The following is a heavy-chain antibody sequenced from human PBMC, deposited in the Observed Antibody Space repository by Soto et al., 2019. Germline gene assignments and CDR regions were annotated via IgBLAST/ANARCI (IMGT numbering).Heavy chain of an antibody. J-gene: IGHJ4*02. CDR1: GGSVGSGGYY. Sequence: SETLSLTCTVSGGSVGSGGYYWSWIRQHPGKGLEWIGYIYYSGSTYYTSSLKSRATISRDTSKNQFSLKLSSVTAADTAVYYCARAVESRYFDYWGQGTLGTVSS. CDR3: ARAVESRYFDY. CDR2: IYYSGST. D-gene: IGHD2-15*01. V-gene: IGHV4-31*03.